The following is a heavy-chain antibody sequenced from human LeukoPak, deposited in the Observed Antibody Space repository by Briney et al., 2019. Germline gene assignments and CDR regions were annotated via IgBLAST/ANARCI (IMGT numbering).Heavy chain of an antibody. J-gene: IGHJ4*02. CDR2: ISAYNGNT. Sequence: ASVKVSCKASGYTFTSYGISWVRQAHGQGLEWMGWISAYNGNTNYAQKLQGRVTMTTDTYTSTAYMELRSLRSDDTAVYYCARDFRKTGYSYGTGYWGQGTLVTVSS. V-gene: IGHV1-18*01. D-gene: IGHD5-18*01. CDR3: ARDFRKTGYSYGTGY. CDR1: GYTFTSYG.